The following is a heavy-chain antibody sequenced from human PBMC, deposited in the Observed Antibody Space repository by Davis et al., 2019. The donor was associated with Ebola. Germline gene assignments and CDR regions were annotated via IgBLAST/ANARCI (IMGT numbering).Heavy chain of an antibody. CDR3: ARETDRGFDY. J-gene: IGHJ4*02. Sequence: GGSLRLSCSASGFSFSSYAMYWVRQAPGKALEWVSSISSDSDYIYYADSAKGRFTISRDNAKNSLYLQMNSLRAEDTAVYYCARETDRGFDYWGQGTLVTVSS. D-gene: IGHD1-26*01. V-gene: IGHV3-21*01. CDR1: GFSFSSYA. CDR2: ISSDSDYI.